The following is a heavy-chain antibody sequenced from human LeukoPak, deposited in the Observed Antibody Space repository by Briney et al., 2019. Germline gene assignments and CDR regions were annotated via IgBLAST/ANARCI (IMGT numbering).Heavy chain of an antibody. CDR3: ASSIVPAARGNYFDY. D-gene: IGHD2-2*01. Sequence: SETLSLTCTVSGDSISSSSYYWGWIRQPPGKGLEWIGSFYYSGSSYYNPSLRSRVTMSVDTSKNQFSLKLGSVTAADTAVYYCASSIVPAARGNYFDYWGQGTLVTVSS. CDR1: GDSISSSSYY. CDR2: FYYSGSS. V-gene: IGHV4-39*07. J-gene: IGHJ4*02.